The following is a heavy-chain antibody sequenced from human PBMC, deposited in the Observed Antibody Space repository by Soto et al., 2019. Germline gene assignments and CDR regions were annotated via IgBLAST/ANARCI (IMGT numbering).Heavy chain of an antibody. CDR1: GFTFSNYA. V-gene: IGHV3-23*01. D-gene: IGHD1-26*01. Sequence: EVPLLESGGGLVQPGGSLRLSCAASGFTFSNYAMNWVRQAPGKGLEWVSVISGSGDSTYYADSVKGRFTISRDNSKNTLYLQMNSLRAEDTAIYYCARRGSGSDYDYWGQGTLVTVSS. CDR3: ARRGSGSDYDY. J-gene: IGHJ4*02. CDR2: ISGSGDST.